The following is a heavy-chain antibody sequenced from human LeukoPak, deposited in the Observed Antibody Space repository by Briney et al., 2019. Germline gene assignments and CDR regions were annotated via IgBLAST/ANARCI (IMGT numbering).Heavy chain of an antibody. CDR3: ARCGQYYDFWSGYSGDYYFDY. CDR1: GFTVSGNY. J-gene: IGHJ4*02. D-gene: IGHD3-3*01. V-gene: IGHV3-53*01. CDR2: IYSGGST. Sequence: PGGSLRLSCAASGFTVSGNYMSWVRQAPGKGLEWVSVIYSGGSTYYADSVKGRFTISRDNSKNTLYLPMNSLRAEDTAVYYCARCGQYYDFWSGYSGDYYFDYWGQGTLVTVSS.